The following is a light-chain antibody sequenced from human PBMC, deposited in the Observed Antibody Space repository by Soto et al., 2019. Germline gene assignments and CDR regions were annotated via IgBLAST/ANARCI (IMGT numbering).Light chain of an antibody. J-gene: IGLJ3*02. CDR1: SSNVGFNA. V-gene: IGLV1-47*02. Sequence: QSVLTQPPSASGAPGQRVTLSCIGGSSNVGFNAVNWYQQLPGAASKLLIHGNSQRPSGVPDRFSGSKSGTSASLAIIGLRAEDEAHYYCAAWDDSLRGVVFGGGTKLTVL. CDR3: AAWDDSLRGVV. CDR2: GNS.